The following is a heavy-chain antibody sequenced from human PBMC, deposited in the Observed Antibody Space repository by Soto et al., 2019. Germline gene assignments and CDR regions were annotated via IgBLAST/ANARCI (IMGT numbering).Heavy chain of an antibody. CDR3: AVSGGNSVYFAY. CDR2: IYYSGST. D-gene: IGHD2-21*02. CDR1: GGSISSGDYY. V-gene: IGHV4-30-4*01. Sequence: QVQLQESGPGLVKPSQTLSLTCTVSGGSISSGDYYWSWIRQPPGKGLEWIGYIYYSGSTYYTPSLKGPVTISVDTSKTPFSLKLSSVTAAATAVYYCAVSGGNSVYFAYWGQGTLVTVSS. J-gene: IGHJ4*02.